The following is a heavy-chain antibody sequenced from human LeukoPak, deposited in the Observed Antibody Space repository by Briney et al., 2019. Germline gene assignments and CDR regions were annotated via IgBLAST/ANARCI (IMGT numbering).Heavy chain of an antibody. Sequence: GGSLRLSCAASGFTFSSYAMHWVRQAPGKGLEWVAVISYDGSNKYYADSVKGRFTISRDNSKNTLYLKMNNLRAEDTAVYYCAKDGVPSRWFGRNYFDYWGQGTLVTVSS. J-gene: IGHJ4*02. CDR1: GFTFSSYA. D-gene: IGHD3-10*01. V-gene: IGHV3-30*04. CDR3: AKDGVPSRWFGRNYFDY. CDR2: ISYDGSNK.